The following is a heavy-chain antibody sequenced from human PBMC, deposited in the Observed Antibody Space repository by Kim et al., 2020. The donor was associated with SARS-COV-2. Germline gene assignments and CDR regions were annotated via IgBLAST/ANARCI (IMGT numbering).Heavy chain of an antibody. CDR3: ASSLPYYYGSGTVRGDAFDI. D-gene: IGHD3-10*01. Sequence: GESLKISCKGSGYSFTSYWIGWVRQMPGKGLEWMGIIYPGDSDTRYSPSFQGQVTISADKSISTAYLQWSSLKASDTAMYYCASSLPYYYGSGTVRGDAFDIWGQGTMVTVSS. CDR2: IYPGDSDT. CDR1: GYSFTSYW. V-gene: IGHV5-51*01. J-gene: IGHJ3*02.